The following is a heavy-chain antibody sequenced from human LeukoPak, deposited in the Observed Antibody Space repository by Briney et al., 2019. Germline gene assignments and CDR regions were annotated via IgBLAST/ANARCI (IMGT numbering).Heavy chain of an antibody. CDR3: ARHRRYYYGSGSPPFDP. CDR2: INHSGST. J-gene: IGHJ5*02. CDR1: GGSFSGYY. Sequence: SETLSLTCAVYGGSFSGYYWSWIRQPPGKGLEWIGEINHSGSTNYNPSLKSRVTISVDTSKNQFSLKLSSVTAADTAVYYCARHRRYYYGSGSPPFDPWGQGTLVTVSS. V-gene: IGHV4-34*01. D-gene: IGHD3-10*01.